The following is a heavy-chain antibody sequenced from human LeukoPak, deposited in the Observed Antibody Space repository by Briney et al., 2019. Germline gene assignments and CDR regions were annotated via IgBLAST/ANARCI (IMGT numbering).Heavy chain of an antibody. D-gene: IGHD3-22*01. CDR3: ARLSLYYYDSSGFLN. V-gene: IGHV4-34*01. CDR2: INHSGST. CDR1: GGSISSYY. Sequence: PSETLSLTCTVSGGSISSYYWSWIRQPPGKGLEWIGEINHSGSTNYNPSLKSRVTISVDTSKNQFSLKLSSVTAADTAVYYCARLSLYYYDSSGFLNWGQGTLVTVSS. J-gene: IGHJ4*02.